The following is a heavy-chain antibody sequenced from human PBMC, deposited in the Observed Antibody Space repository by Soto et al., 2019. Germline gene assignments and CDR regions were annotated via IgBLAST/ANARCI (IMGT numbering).Heavy chain of an antibody. D-gene: IGHD1-1*01. CDR1: GFTFRNYD. CDR3: ARTGRAFYGLDV. J-gene: IGHJ6*04. Sequence: EVQLVESGGGLVQPGGSLRLSCEASGFTFRNYDMHWVRQGTGKGLEWVSGISAAGDPDYADSVEGRFTISRENAQNSFFLQINTLRVGDTAVYYWARTGRAFYGLDVWGKGTRVIVSP. CDR2: ISAAGDP. V-gene: IGHV3-13*05.